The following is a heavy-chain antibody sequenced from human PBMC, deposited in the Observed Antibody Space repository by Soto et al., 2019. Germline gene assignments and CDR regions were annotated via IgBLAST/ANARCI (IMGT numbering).Heavy chain of an antibody. CDR2: IWYDGSNK. Sequence: GGSLRLSCAASGFTFSSYGMHWVRQAPGKGLEWVAVIWYDGSNKYYADSVKGRFTISRDNSKNTLYLQMNSLRAEDTAVYYCARVGCSSTSRRRGLHYYYMDVWGKGTTVTVSS. V-gene: IGHV3-33*01. J-gene: IGHJ6*03. CDR3: ARVGCSSTSRRRGLHYYYMDV. CDR1: GFTFSSYG. D-gene: IGHD2-2*01.